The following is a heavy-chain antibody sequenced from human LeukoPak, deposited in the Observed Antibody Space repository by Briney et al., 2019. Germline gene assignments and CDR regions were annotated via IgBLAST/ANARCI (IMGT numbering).Heavy chain of an antibody. CDR3: AKGGWSEYWYYYGMDV. J-gene: IGHJ6*02. V-gene: IGHV3-23*01. CDR2: ISGSGGST. Sequence: GGSLRLSCAASGFTFSSYAMTWVRQAPGKGLEWVSGISGSGGSTYYADSVKGRFTISRDNSRNTLYLQMNSLRADDTAVYYCAKGGWSEYWYYYGMDVWGQGTTVTASS. CDR1: GFTFSSYA. D-gene: IGHD3-3*01.